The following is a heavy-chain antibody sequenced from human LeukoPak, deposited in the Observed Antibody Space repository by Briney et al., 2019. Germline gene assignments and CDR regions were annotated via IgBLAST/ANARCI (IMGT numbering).Heavy chain of an antibody. CDR3: ARDGGKQHDAFDI. J-gene: IGHJ3*02. CDR2: IRYDGSNI. V-gene: IGHV3-30*02. Sequence: GGSLRLSCAASGFTFSSYGMHWVRQAPGKGLEWVAFIRYDGSNIYYADSVKGRFTISRDNSKNTLYLQMNSLRAEDTAVYYCARDGGKQHDAFDIWGQGTMVTVSS. CDR1: GFTFSSYG. D-gene: IGHD6-13*01.